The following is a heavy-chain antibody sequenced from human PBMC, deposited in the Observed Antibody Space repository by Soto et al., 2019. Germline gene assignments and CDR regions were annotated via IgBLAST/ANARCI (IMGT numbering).Heavy chain of an antibody. CDR1: GASMSSGVYS. D-gene: IGHD3-16*01. CDR2: IFPSGST. J-gene: IGHJ3*02. CDR3: ARTYYDYVLGDAFDI. V-gene: IGHV4-30-2*01. Sequence: TSETLSLTCAVSGASMSSGVYSWSWVRQPPGKGLEWIGYIFPSGSTNFNPSLKSRVTISLDTSKNQFYLRLTSVTAADTAMYYCARTYYDYVLGDAFDIWGQGAMVTVSS.